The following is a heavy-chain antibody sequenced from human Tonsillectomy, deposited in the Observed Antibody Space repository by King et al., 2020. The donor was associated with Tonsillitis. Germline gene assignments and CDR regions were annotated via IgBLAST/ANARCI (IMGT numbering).Heavy chain of an antibody. CDR3: ARIVHWLVFYFDY. CDR1: GFTFSSYW. V-gene: IGHV3-7*01. Sequence: VQLVESGGGLVQPGGSLRLSCAASGFTFSSYWMSWVRQAPGKGLEWVANIKQDGSEKYYVDSVKGRFTISRDNDKNSLDLQMNSLRAEDTAVYYCARIVHWLVFYFDYWGQGTLVTVPS. CDR2: IKQDGSEK. J-gene: IGHJ4*02. D-gene: IGHD6-19*01.